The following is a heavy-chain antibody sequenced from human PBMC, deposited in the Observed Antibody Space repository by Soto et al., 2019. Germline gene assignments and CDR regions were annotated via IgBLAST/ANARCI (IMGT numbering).Heavy chain of an antibody. D-gene: IGHD3-16*02. CDR3: ARAMAIYDYVWGSYRLGY. J-gene: IGHJ4*02. V-gene: IGHV1-3*01. Sequence: ASVKVSCKASGYTFTSYAMHWVRQAPGQRLEWMGWINAGNGNTKYSQKFQGRVTITRDTSASTAYMELSSLRSEDTAVYYCARAMAIYDYVWGSYRLGYWGQGTLVTVSS. CDR2: INAGNGNT. CDR1: GYTFTSYA.